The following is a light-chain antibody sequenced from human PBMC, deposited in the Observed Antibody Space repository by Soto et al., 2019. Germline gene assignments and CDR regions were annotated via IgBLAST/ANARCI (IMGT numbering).Light chain of an antibody. J-gene: IGKJ5*01. CDR2: VAS. CDR1: QPISNW. V-gene: IGKV1-12*01. CDR3: QQANSFPIT. Sequence: DIQMTQSPSSVSAYVGERVTITCRASQPISNWLAWYQQKPGKAPRLLIYVASALHSGVPSRFSGSGSGTDFTLTISSLQPEDFATYYCQQANSFPITFGQGTRLEI.